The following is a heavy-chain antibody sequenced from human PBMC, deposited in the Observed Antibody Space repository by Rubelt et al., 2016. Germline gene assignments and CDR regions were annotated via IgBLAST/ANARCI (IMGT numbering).Heavy chain of an antibody. Sequence: VRQPPGKGLEWVSHISSSSSNIYYADSVKGRFTISRDNAKNSLYLQMNSLSDEDTAVYYCAQLVTKDYWGQGTLVTVSS. D-gene: IGHD2-21*02. V-gene: IGHV3-48*02. CDR3: AQLVTKDY. J-gene: IGHJ4*02. CDR2: ISSSSSNI.